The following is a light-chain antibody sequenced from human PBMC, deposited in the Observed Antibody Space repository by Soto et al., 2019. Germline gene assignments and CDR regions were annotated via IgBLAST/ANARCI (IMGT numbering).Light chain of an antibody. CDR2: AAS. J-gene: IGKJ4*01. CDR1: QGISTY. V-gene: IGKV1-9*01. CDR3: QQLYSSPLS. Sequence: DIQLTQSPSFLSASVGDRVTITCRASQGISTYLAWYQQSPGKAPTLLIYAASTLQSGVPSSFSGSGSGTEFTLTISSLQPEDFATYFCQQLYSSPLSFGGGTKVEIK.